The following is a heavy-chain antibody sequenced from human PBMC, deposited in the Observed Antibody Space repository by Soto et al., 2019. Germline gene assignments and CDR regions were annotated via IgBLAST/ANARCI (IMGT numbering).Heavy chain of an antibody. J-gene: IGHJ4*02. CDR1: GGSISSGGYY. CDR3: ARWRERGGLGRVDY. V-gene: IGHV4-31*03. CDR2: IYYSGST. D-gene: IGHD3-16*01. Sequence: SETLSLTCTVSGGSISSGGYYWSWIRQHPGKGLEGIGYIYYSGSTYYNPSLKSRVTISVDTSKNQFSLKLSSVTAADTAVYYSARWRERGGLGRVDYWGQGTLVTVSS.